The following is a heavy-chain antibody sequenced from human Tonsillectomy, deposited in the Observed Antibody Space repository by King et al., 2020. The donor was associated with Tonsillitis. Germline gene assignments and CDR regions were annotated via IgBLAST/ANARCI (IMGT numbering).Heavy chain of an antibody. CDR3: ATDTIPVADNAFDV. Sequence: VQLVQSGGEVKKPGASVKVSCKASGYTFTSYGISWGRQAPGQGPEWMGWISAHNGNTNYAQKFQGRLHMTTDTSTSTAYMELRSLGSDDTAVYYCATDTIPVADNAFDVWGQGTMVTVSS. D-gene: IGHD2-2*02. J-gene: IGHJ3*01. CDR1: GYTFTSYG. CDR2: ISAHNGNT. V-gene: IGHV1-18*01.